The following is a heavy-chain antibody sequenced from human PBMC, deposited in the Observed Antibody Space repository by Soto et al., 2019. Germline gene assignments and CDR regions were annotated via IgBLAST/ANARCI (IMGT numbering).Heavy chain of an antibody. CDR3: ASQPGGGGY. CDR2: IYSGGYT. V-gene: IGHV3-53*01. D-gene: IGHD2-2*01. Sequence: EVQLVESGGGLIQPGGSLRLSCAVSGFTVSNNYMSWVRQAPGKGLEGVSVIYSGGYTAYGDSVKGRFTISRDNSKNKLYLQKKRRRAHTSGVYYWASQPGGGGYWGQGTLVTVSS. J-gene: IGHJ4*02. CDR1: GFTVSNNY.